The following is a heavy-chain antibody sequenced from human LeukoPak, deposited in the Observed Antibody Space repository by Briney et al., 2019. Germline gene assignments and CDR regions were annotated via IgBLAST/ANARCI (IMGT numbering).Heavy chain of an antibody. CDR3: ASAYDYVWGSYRSFDY. CDR1: QFTFTSYW. CDR2: INQDGSER. Sequence: GGSLRLSCAASQFTFTSYWMSWVRQAPGKGLEWVANINQDGSERYYVDSVKGRFTISRDNAKSSLYLQMNSLRAEDTAVYYCASAYDYVWGSYRSFDYWGQGTLVTVSS. V-gene: IGHV3-7*01. D-gene: IGHD3-16*02. J-gene: IGHJ4*02.